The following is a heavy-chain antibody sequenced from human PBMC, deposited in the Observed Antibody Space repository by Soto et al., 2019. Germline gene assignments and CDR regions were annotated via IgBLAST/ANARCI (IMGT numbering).Heavy chain of an antibody. CDR2: LIPIFGTA. V-gene: IGHV1-69*01. CDR3: ARSRVTYYYDRSAFDI. Sequence: QMQLVQSGAEVKKPGSSVKVSCKASGGTFSSYAIIWVRQAPGQGLEWMGGLIPIFGTANYAQKFQGRVTITADESTSTAYMELSSLRSEDTAVYYCARSRVTYYYDRSAFDIWGQGTMVTVSS. D-gene: IGHD3-22*01. CDR1: GGTFSSYA. J-gene: IGHJ3*02.